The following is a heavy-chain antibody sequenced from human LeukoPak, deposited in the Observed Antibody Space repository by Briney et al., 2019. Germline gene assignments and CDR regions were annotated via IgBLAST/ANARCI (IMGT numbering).Heavy chain of an antibody. V-gene: IGHV3-74*03. CDR3: ARELPREVTLDY. D-gene: IGHD2-21*02. CDR2: IFTDGSTT. CDR1: EFDFFSYG. J-gene: IGHJ4*01. Sequence: GGSLRLSCVASEFDFFSYGMQWVRQAPGKGLVWVSRIFTDGSTTTYADSVKGRFTISRGNAKNTLYLEMKSLRVEDTAVYYCARELPREVTLDYWGQGTLVTVSP.